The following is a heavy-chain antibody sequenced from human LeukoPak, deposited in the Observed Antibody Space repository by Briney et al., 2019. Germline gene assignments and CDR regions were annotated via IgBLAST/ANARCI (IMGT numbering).Heavy chain of an antibody. D-gene: IGHD6-6*01. V-gene: IGHV1-46*03. CDR1: GYTFTSYY. CDR2: INPSGGST. CDR3: ARQTNAFIISVKEYSSSISWFDP. Sequence: GASVKVSCKASGYTFTSYYMHWVRQAPGQGLEWMGIINPSGGSTSYAQKFQGRVTMTRDTSTSTVYMELSSLRSEDTAVYYCARQTNAFIISVKEYSSSISWFDPWGQGTLVTVSS. J-gene: IGHJ5*02.